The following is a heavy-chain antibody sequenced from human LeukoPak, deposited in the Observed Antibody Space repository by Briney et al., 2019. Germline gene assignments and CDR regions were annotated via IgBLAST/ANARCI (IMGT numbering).Heavy chain of an antibody. D-gene: IGHD6-19*01. Sequence: ASVKVSCKASGYTFTSYGISWVRQAPGQGLEWMGWISAYNGNTNYAQKLQGRVTMTTDTSTSTAYMELRSLRSDDTAVYYCARLMSSGWYDANWFDPWGQGTLVTVSS. CDR1: GYTFTSYG. J-gene: IGHJ5*02. CDR3: ARLMSSGWYDANWFDP. V-gene: IGHV1-18*01. CDR2: ISAYNGNT.